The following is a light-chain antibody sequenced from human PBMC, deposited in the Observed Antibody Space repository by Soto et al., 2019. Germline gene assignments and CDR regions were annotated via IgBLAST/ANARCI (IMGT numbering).Light chain of an antibody. J-gene: IGLJ1*01. V-gene: IGLV1-44*01. CDR1: SSNIGRNT. Sequence: QSALAQPPSGSGTPGQRVTISCSGSSSNIGRNTVHWYQQLPGTAPNVLIYTNDKRPSGVPDRFSGSKSGTSASLAISGLQSEDEADYYCAAWDDSLKGHVLGTGTKVTVL. CDR3: AAWDDSLKGHV. CDR2: TND.